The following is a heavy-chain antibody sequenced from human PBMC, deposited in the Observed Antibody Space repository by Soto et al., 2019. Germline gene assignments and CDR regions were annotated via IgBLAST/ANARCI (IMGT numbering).Heavy chain of an antibody. CDR1: GGSVSSVSYY. Sequence: SETLSLTXTVSGGSVSSVSYYWSWIRQPPGKGPEWIGYIYYSGSTNYNPSLKSRVTISVDTSKNQFSLKLSSVTAADTAVYYCARGVLGDYYYYYGMDVWGQGTTVTVSS. J-gene: IGHJ6*02. D-gene: IGHD3-3*02. CDR2: IYYSGST. CDR3: ARGVLGDYYYYYGMDV. V-gene: IGHV4-61*01.